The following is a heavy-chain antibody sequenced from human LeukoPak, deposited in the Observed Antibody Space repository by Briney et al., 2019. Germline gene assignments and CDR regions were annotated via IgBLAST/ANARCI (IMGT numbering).Heavy chain of an antibody. CDR1: GFTFSSYW. V-gene: IGHV3-7*03. CDR2: IKQDGSDK. J-gene: IGHJ6*02. Sequence: GGSLRLSCAASGFTFSSYWMSWVRQAPGKGLEWVANIKQDGSDKYYVDSVKGRFTISRDNAKNTLYLQMNSLRAEDTAVYYCAKDGYSGYDERVAPIYYGMDVWGQGTTVTVSS. D-gene: IGHD5-12*01. CDR3: AKDGYSGYDERVAPIYYGMDV.